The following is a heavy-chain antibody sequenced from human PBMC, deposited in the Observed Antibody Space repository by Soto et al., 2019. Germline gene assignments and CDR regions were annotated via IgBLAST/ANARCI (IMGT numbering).Heavy chain of an antibody. CDR1: GYTFIRYG. CDR2: ISPYNDQT. V-gene: IGHV1-18*01. Sequence: ASVKASCKASGYTFIRYGMTWVRQAPGQRLEWMGWISPYNDQTIYAQKLQGRVTMTADTSTRTVYMQLRSLKSDDTAVYYCARGGYYDNVWGKLSHYGLDVWGQGTSVTVSS. D-gene: IGHD3-16*01. J-gene: IGHJ6*02. CDR3: ARGGYYDNVWGKLSHYGLDV.